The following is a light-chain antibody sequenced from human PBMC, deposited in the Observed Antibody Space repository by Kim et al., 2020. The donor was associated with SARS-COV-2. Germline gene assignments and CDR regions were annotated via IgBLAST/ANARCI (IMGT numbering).Light chain of an antibody. CDR1: NNKAGFQG. CDR3: SAWDSSLSGWV. Sequence: SQTTNDTYPWNNNKAGFQGVVWLRHDQGRAPKLLSFRDNNRPSGISERFSASRSGNTGSLTITGLQPEDEGDYYCSAWDSSLSGWVVGGGTKLTVL. CDR2: RDN. V-gene: IGLV10-54*04. J-gene: IGLJ3*02.